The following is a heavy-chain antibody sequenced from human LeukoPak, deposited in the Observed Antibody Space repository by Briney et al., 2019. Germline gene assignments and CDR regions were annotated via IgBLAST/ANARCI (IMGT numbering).Heavy chain of an antibody. D-gene: IGHD1-26*01. CDR3: ARMSGSHLDY. CDR2: IWFDGSKK. J-gene: IGHJ4*02. V-gene: IGHV3-33*01. Sequence: GPLRLSCAASGFTFSSNGMHWVRQAPGKGLEWVAVIWFDGSKKYYADSVKGRFTISRDNSKNTLYMQMDSLRADDTAVYYCARMSGSHLDYWGQGTLVTVSS. CDR1: GFTFSSNG.